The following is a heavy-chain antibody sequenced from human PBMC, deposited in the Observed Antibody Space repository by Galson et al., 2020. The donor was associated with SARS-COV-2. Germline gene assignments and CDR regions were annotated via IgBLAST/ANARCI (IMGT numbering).Heavy chain of an antibody. CDR3: SRAWALCTDCHGAVWGWFDP. V-gene: IGHV3-74*01. CDR2: ITPDGGNA. CDR1: GFTFSNYW. D-gene: IGHD7-27*01. J-gene: IGHJ5*02. Sequence: GGSLRLSCAVSGFTFSNYWMHWVRQVPGKGLVWVSCITPDGGNAEYADSVKGRFIMSRDNARNTLYLQMNSLRVEDTGVCDCSRAWALCTDCHGAVWGWFDPWGQGTLVTVSS.